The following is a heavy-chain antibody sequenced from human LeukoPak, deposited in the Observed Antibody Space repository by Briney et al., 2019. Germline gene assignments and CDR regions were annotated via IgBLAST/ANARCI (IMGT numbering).Heavy chain of an antibody. CDR2: IYYSGST. V-gene: IGHV4-39*01. J-gene: IGHJ4*02. CDR1: GGSISSSSYY. D-gene: IGHD3-10*01. CDR3: ARHAAGRITMVRGVIITCFDY. Sequence: SETLSLTCTVSGGSISSSSYYWGWIRQPPGKGLEWIGSIYYSGSTYYNPSLKSRVTISVDTSKNQFSLKLSSVTAADTAVYYCARHAAGRITMVRGVIITCFDYWGQGTLVTVSS.